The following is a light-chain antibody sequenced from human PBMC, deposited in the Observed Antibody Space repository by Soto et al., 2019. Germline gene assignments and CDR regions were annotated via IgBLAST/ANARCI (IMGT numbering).Light chain of an antibody. CDR2: ASS. CDR3: QQTSTTPGT. J-gene: IGKJ1*01. V-gene: IGKV1-39*01. CDR1: QTVKTY. Sequence: DVQMTQSPSSLFASVGDSVTITCRSSQTVKTYLNWYQHRPGKAPQLLIYASSRLQTGVASRFSGSGSGTYFSLTISSLQPEDFATYYCQQTSTTPGTFGQGTKVEIK.